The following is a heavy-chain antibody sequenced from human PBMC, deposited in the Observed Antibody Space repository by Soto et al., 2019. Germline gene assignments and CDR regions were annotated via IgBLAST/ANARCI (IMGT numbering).Heavy chain of an antibody. J-gene: IGHJ4*02. CDR1: EFTFTMYS. Sequence: GGSLILCCASSEFTFTMYSMNLVLQAPGKGLEWVSSISSTTNYIYYGDSKKGRFTISRDNAKNSLYLEMNSLRAEDTAVYYCARESEDLTSNFDYWGQGTLVTVSS. V-gene: IGHV3-21*06. CDR2: ISSTTNYI. CDR3: ARESEDLTSNFDY.